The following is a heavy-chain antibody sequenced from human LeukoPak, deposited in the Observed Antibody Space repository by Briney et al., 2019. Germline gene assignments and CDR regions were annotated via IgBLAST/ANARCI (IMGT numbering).Heavy chain of an antibody. Sequence: PGGSLRLSCEASGFTFSYYWMSWVRQAPGKGLEWVANIKGEGSEKYYVDSVKGRFTISRDNAKNSLYLQMNSLRAEDTALYYCARATVATGGGDYWGQGTLVTVSS. CDR2: IKGEGSEK. CDR3: ARATVATGGGDY. V-gene: IGHV3-7*01. D-gene: IGHD5-12*01. CDR1: GFTFSYYW. J-gene: IGHJ4*02.